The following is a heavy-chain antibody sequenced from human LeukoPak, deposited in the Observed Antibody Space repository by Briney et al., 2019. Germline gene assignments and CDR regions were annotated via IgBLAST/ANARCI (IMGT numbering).Heavy chain of an antibody. CDR3: AKGVEYGAYYFDY. V-gene: IGHV3-23*01. CDR2: ISGSGGST. CDR1: GFTFSSYD. D-gene: IGHD4-17*01. Sequence: GGSLRLSCAASGFTFSSYDMSWVRQAPGKGLEWVSAISGSGGSTYYADSVKGRFTISRDNSKHTLYPQMKSLRAEDTAVYYCAKGVEYGAYYFDYWGQGTLVTVSS. J-gene: IGHJ4*02.